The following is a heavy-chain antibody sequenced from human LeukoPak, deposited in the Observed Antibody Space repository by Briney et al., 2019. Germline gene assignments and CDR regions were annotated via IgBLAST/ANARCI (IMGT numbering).Heavy chain of an antibody. CDR1: GFTFSSYS. CDR2: ISSSSSYI. V-gene: IGHV3-21*01. Sequence: PGGSLRLSCAASGFTFSSYSMNWVRQAPGKGLEWVSSISSSSSYIYYADSVKGRFTISRDNAKNSLYLQMNSLRAEDTAVYYCARGQGPGLTYNWFDPWGQGTLVTVSS. CDR3: ARGQGPGLTYNWFDP. J-gene: IGHJ5*02.